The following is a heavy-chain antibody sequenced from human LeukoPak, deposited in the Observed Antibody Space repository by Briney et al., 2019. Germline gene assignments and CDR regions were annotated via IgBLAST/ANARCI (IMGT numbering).Heavy chain of an antibody. CDR1: GYSFTSYW. D-gene: IGHD3-22*01. CDR3: ARQGAYYYDSSGYSAYYGMDV. V-gene: IGHV5-51*01. CDR2: IYPGDSDT. Sequence: GESLEISCKGSGYSFTSYWIGWVRQMPGKGLEWMGIIYPGDSDTRYSPSFQGQVTISADKSISTAYLQWSSLKASDTAMYYCARQGAYYYDSSGYSAYYGMDVWGQGTTVTVSS. J-gene: IGHJ6*02.